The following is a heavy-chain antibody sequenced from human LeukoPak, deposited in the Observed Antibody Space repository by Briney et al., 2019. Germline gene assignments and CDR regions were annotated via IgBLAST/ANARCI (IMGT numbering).Heavy chain of an antibody. V-gene: IGHV3-13*01. Sequence: GGSLRLSCAASGFTFSSYDMHWVRQAAGKGLEWVSAIGTDGDTYYPGSVKGRFTISRENAKNSLCLQMNSLRAGDTAVYYCARGANGMDVWGQGTTVTVSS. CDR2: IGTDGDT. J-gene: IGHJ6*02. CDR3: ARGANGMDV. CDR1: GFTFSSYD.